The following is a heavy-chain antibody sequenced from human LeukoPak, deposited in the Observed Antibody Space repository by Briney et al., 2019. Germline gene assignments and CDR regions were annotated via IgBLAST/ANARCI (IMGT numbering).Heavy chain of an antibody. V-gene: IGHV4-59*12. Sequence: ASETLSLTCTVSGGSLSNYYWSWIRQPPGKGLEWIGYIFYSGSTNYNPSLKSRVTISVDKSKNQFSLKLSSVTAADTAVYYCARDLGSSTPSGVWGRGTTVTVSS. J-gene: IGHJ6*04. CDR3: ARDLGSSTPSGV. D-gene: IGHD1-26*01. CDR1: GGSLSNYY. CDR2: IFYSGST.